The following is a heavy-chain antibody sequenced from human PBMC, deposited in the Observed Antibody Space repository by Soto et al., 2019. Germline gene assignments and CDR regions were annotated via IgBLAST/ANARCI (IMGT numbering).Heavy chain of an antibody. V-gene: IGHV5-51*01. J-gene: IGHJ4*02. D-gene: IGHD2-8*01. CDR3: AICGTNDHACDY. Sequence: PGESLKISCKGSGYSFSTHWIAWVRQMSGKGLEWMGIIYPGDSETRYSPSFDGQVTISADKSLTTAYLQWASLRASDTAMYYCAICGTNDHACDYWGQGTLVTVSS. CDR1: GYSFSTHW. CDR2: IYPGDSET.